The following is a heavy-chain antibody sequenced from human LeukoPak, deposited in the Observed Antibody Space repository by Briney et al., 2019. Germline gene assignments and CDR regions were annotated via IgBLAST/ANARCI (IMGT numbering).Heavy chain of an antibody. CDR2: INPNSGGT. Sequence: ASVTVSCKASGYSFTGYYLHWVRQAPGQGLEWMGWINPNSGGTNYAQKFQGRVIMTRDTSISTAYMELSRLRSDDTAVYYCARGGRYCSGGTCYFDYWGQGTLVTVSS. CDR3: ARGGRYCSGGTCYFDY. J-gene: IGHJ4*02. V-gene: IGHV1-2*02. CDR1: GYSFTGYY. D-gene: IGHD2-15*01.